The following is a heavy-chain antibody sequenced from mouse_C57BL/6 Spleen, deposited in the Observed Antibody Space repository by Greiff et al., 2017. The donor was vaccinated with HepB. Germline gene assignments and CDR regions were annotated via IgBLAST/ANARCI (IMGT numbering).Heavy chain of an antibody. CDR3: ARWLRRVYYFDY. V-gene: IGHV1-69*01. J-gene: IGHJ2*01. Sequence: VKLQQPGAELVMPGASVKLSCKASGYTFTSYWMHWVKQRPGQGLEWIGEIDPSDSYTNYNQKFKGKSTLTVDKSSSTAYMQLSSLTSEDSAVYYCARWLRRVYYFDYWGQGTTLTVSS. D-gene: IGHD2-2*01. CDR2: IDPSDSYT. CDR1: GYTFTSYW.